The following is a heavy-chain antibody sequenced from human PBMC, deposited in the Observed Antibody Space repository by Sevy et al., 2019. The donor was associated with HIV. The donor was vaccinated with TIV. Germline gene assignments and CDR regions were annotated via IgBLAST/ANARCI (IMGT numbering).Heavy chain of an antibody. CDR3: ARDHLPHREYDILTGYYPYYFDY. CDR1: GFTFSSYS. J-gene: IGHJ4*02. Sequence: GGSLRLSCAASGFTFSSYSMNWVRQAPGKGLEWVSSISSSSSYIYYADSVKGRFTISRDNAKNSLYLQMNSLRAEDTAVYYCARDHLPHREYDILTGYYPYYFDYWGQGTLVTVSS. CDR2: ISSSSSYI. D-gene: IGHD3-9*01. V-gene: IGHV3-21*01.